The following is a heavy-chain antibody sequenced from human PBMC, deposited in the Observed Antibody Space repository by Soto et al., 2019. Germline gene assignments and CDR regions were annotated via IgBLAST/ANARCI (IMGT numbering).Heavy chain of an antibody. J-gene: IGHJ5*02. V-gene: IGHV4-39*01. Sequence: QLQLQESGPGLVKPSDTLSLTCTVSGGSISSSSYYWGWIRQPPGKGLEWIGSIYYSGSTYYNPSLKIRVTISVDTSKNQFSLKLSSVTAADTAVYYCASHIVVPAAPAYWFDTWGQGTLVTVSS. CDR1: GGSISSSSYY. CDR3: ASHIVVPAAPAYWFDT. D-gene: IGHD2-2*01. CDR2: IYYSGST.